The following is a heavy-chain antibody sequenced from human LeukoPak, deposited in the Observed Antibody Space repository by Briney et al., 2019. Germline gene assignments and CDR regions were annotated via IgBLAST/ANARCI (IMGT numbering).Heavy chain of an antibody. Sequence: PGGSLRLSCAASGFTVSSNYMSWVRQAPGKGLEWVSLIYSGGSTYYADSVKGRFTISRDNSKNTLYLQMNSLRAEDTAVYHCARVPYCSGGSCYSYDYYGMDVWGQGATVTVSS. CDR2: IYSGGST. D-gene: IGHD2-15*01. CDR3: ARVPYCSGGSCYSYDYYGMDV. V-gene: IGHV3-53*01. J-gene: IGHJ6*02. CDR1: GFTVSSNY.